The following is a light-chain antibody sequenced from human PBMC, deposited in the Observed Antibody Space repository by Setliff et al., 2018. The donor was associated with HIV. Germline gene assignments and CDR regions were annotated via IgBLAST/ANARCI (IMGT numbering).Light chain of an antibody. V-gene: IGLV2-23*01. Sequence: QSALTQPASVSGSPGHSITIPCTGSNNNLGSYNLISWYQQLPGKAPKLLIYKDNKRPSGISNRFSGSKSGYTASLTISGLQADDEADYYCCSFAGSNIPYVFGTGTKGTVL. CDR3: CSFAGSNIPYV. J-gene: IGLJ1*01. CDR1: NNNLGSYNL. CDR2: KDN.